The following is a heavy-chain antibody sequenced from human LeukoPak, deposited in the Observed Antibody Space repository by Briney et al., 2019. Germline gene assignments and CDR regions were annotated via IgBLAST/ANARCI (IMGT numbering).Heavy chain of an antibody. CDR3: AKDLTAGTRDSPSG. V-gene: IGHV3-30-3*01. CDR1: GFTFSSYA. CDR2: ISYDGSNK. J-gene: IGHJ6*02. D-gene: IGHD6-19*01. Sequence: PGRSLRLSCAASGFTFSSYAMHWVRRAPGKGLEWVAVISYDGSNKYYADSVKGRFTISRDNSKNTLYLQMNSLRAEDTAVYYCAKDLTAGTRDSPSGWGQGTTVTVSS.